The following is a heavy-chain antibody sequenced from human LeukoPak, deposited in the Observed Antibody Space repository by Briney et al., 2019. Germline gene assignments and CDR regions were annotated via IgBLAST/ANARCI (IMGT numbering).Heavy chain of an antibody. V-gene: IGHV3-48*03. J-gene: IGHJ4*02. Sequence: PGGSLRLSCAASGFTFSSYEMHWVRQAPGKGLEWVSYISSSGSTIYYADSVKGRFTISRDNAKNSIYLQVNSLRVEDTAVYYCAKDIVGGGDDYWGQGTLVIVSS. CDR3: AKDIVGGGDDY. CDR1: GFTFSSYE. D-gene: IGHD2-21*02. CDR2: ISSSGSTI.